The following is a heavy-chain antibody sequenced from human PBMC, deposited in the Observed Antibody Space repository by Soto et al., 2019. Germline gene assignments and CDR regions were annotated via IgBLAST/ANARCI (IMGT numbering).Heavy chain of an antibody. J-gene: IGHJ6*02. CDR2: ISYDGSNK. D-gene: IGHD5-18*01. CDR1: GFTFSSYG. Sequence: PGGSLRLSCAASGFTFSSYGMHWVRQAPGKGLEWVAVISYDGSNKYYADSVKGRFTISRDNSKNTLYLQMNSLRAEDTAVYYCANAREIQSSFPDIYGMDVWGQGTTVTVSS. V-gene: IGHV3-30*18. CDR3: ANAREIQSSFPDIYGMDV.